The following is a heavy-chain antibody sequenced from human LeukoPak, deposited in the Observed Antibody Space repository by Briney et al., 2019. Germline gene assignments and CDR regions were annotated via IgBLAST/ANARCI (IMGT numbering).Heavy chain of an antibody. J-gene: IGHJ4*02. CDR1: GFTFSSYY. CDR3: ANSGDIVATTYYFDY. D-gene: IGHD5-12*01. CDR2: IKQDGSEK. V-gene: IGHV3-7*01. Sequence: GGSLRLSCAASGFTFSSYYMSWVRQAPGKGLEWVANIKQDGSEKYYADSVKGRFTISRDNSKNTLYLQMNSLRAEDTAVYYCANSGDIVATTYYFDYWGQGTLVTVSS.